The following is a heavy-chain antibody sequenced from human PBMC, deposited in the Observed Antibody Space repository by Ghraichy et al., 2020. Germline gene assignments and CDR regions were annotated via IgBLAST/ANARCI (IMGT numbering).Heavy chain of an antibody. CDR3: SRGVPVIIGYYFDS. CDR1: GFAFGDYA. J-gene: IGHJ4*02. V-gene: IGHV3-49*04. D-gene: IGHD3-10*01. Sequence: RLSCTASGFAFGDYAMNWVRQAPGKGLEWVGIIRGNAYGGTTEYAASVKGRFTISRDDSKSIAYLQMNSLKSEDTGVYYCSRGVPVIIGYYFDSWGQGTLVTVSS. CDR2: IRGNAYGGTT.